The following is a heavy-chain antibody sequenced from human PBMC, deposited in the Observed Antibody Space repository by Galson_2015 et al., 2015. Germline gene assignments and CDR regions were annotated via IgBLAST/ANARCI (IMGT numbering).Heavy chain of an antibody. CDR1: GFTFGSYA. CDR2: ISYDGSNK. J-gene: IGHJ4*02. D-gene: IGHD6-6*01. V-gene: IGHV3-30-3*01. Sequence: SLRLSCAASGFTFGSYAMHWVRQAPGKGLEWVAVISYDGSNKFYADSVKGRFTISRDNSKNTLYLQMNSLRPEDTAVYHCARVGGDIAARTWGYFDYWGQGTLVTVSS. CDR3: ARVGGDIAARTWGYFDY.